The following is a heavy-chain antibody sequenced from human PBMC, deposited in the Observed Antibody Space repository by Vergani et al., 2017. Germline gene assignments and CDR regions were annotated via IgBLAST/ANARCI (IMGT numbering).Heavy chain of an antibody. Sequence: QVQLQESGPGLVKPSETLSLTCTVSGRSISSYYWSWIRQPAGKGLEWIGRIYTSGSTNYNPSLKSRVTMSVDTSKNQFSLKLSSVTAADTAVYYCARDRRDYRNYYYYYYMDVWGKGTTVTVSS. D-gene: IGHD4-11*01. CDR3: ARDRRDYRNYYYYYYMDV. J-gene: IGHJ6*03. V-gene: IGHV4-4*07. CDR1: GRSISSYY. CDR2: IYTSGST.